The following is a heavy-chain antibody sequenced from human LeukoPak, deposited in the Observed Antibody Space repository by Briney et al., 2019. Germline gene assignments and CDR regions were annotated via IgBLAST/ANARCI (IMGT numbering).Heavy chain of an antibody. CDR1: GYIFSTYW. V-gene: IGHV5-51*01. J-gene: IGHJ4*02. CDR3: ARIMVGATGDY. CDR2: IYPGDSET. Sequence: GESLKISCKGSGYIFSTYWIAWVRHMPGKVLEWMGVIYPGDSETRYSPSFQGQVTISADKSISTAYLQWSSLKASDTAVYYCARIMVGATGDYWGQGTLVTVSS. D-gene: IGHD1-26*01.